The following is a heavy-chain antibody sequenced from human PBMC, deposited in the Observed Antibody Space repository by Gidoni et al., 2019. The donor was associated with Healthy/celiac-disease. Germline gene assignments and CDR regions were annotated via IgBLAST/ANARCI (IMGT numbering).Heavy chain of an antibody. D-gene: IGHD6-13*01. CDR2: IYYRGGT. V-gene: IGHV4-39*01. CDR1: GCSIRSSSYY. Sequence: QLQLQESGPGLVKPSETLSLTCTVSGCSIRSSSYYWGWIRQPPGKGLEWIGSIYYRGGTYYNPSLKSRGTISVDTSKNQFSLKLSSVTAADTAVYYCAGGRGSSWHNWFDPWGQGTLVTVSS. CDR3: AGGRGSSWHNWFDP. J-gene: IGHJ5*02.